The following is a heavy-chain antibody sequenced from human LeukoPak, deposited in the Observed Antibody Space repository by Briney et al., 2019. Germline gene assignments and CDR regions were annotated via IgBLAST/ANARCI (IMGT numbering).Heavy chain of an antibody. CDR3: ARDLEDCSSTSCPLNWFDP. Sequence: SVKVSCKASGGTFSSYAISWVRQAPGQGLEWMGGIIPIFGTANYAQKFQGRVTITADEATSTAYMELSSLRSEDTAVYYCARDLEDCSSTSCPLNWFDPWGQGTLVTVSS. J-gene: IGHJ5*02. D-gene: IGHD2-2*01. V-gene: IGHV1-69*13. CDR2: IIPIFGTA. CDR1: GGTFSSYA.